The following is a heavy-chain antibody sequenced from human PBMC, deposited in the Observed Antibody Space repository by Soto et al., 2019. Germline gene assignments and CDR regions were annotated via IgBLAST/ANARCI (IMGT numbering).Heavy chain of an antibody. V-gene: IGHV1-69*13. D-gene: IGHD3-10*01. CDR2: IIPIFGTA. J-gene: IGHJ6*02. CDR3: ARLFDGSGSDRGMDV. Sequence: SVKFYCKASGGTFSSYAISWVRQAPGRGLEWMGGIIPIFGTANYAQKFQGRVTITADESTSTAYMELSSLRSEDTAVYYCARLFDGSGSDRGMDVWGQGTTVTVSS. CDR1: GGTFSSYA.